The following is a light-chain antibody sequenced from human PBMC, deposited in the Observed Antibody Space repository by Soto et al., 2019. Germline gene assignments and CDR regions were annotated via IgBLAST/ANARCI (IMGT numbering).Light chain of an antibody. J-gene: IGKJ4*01. V-gene: IGKV1-39*01. CDR2: AAS. CDR1: QSISSF. CDR3: QQLNSYPQT. Sequence: ETQMTQFTTSLSASVGDRVTITCRASQSISSFLNWYQQRPGKAPELLIYAASTLQSGVPSRFSGSGSGTDFTLTISSLQPEDFATYYCQQLNSYPQTFGGGTKVDI.